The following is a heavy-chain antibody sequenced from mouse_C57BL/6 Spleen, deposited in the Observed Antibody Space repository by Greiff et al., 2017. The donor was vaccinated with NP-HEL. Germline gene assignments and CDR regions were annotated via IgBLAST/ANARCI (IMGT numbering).Heavy chain of an antibody. V-gene: IGHV1-82*01. CDR1: GYAFSSSW. J-gene: IGHJ3*01. CDR3: ARGGPVVAGFAY. Sequence: VQLQQSGPELVKPGASVKLSCTASGYAFSSSWMNWVQQRPGKGLEWIGRIYPGDGDTNYNGTFTGKATLTADNSSSTAYLQISSLTSEDSAVYFCARGGPVVAGFAYWGQGTLVTVSA. CDR2: IYPGDGDT.